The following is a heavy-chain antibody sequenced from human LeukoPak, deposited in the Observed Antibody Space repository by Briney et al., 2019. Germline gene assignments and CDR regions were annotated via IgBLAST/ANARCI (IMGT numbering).Heavy chain of an antibody. D-gene: IGHD2-8*01. J-gene: IGHJ4*02. CDR3: SRENGAFSPFGY. Sequence: PSETLSLTCGVSGGSVINTNWWTWVRQPPGQGLEWIGEISLSGLTNYNPSLKSRVTMALDKSKNHLSLNLTSVTAADTAVYYCSRENGAFSPFGYWGQGTLVTVPS. CDR2: ISLSGLT. CDR1: GGSVINTNW. V-gene: IGHV4-4*02.